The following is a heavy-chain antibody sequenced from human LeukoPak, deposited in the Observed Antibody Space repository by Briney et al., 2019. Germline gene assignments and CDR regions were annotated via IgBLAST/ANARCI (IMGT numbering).Heavy chain of an antibody. V-gene: IGHV3-23*01. CDR3: AKGLDGAGDWLKSSPFDH. D-gene: IGHD2-21*01. Sequence: PGGSLRLSCATSGFTLNNYDMSSVRQAPGKGLEWVSTISGSDGSANYADSVRDRFTISRDNSKNTLDLEMNSLRADDTAVYYCAKGLDGAGDWLKSSPFDHWGQGTRVTVST. CDR2: ISGSDGSA. CDR1: GFTLNNYD. J-gene: IGHJ4*02.